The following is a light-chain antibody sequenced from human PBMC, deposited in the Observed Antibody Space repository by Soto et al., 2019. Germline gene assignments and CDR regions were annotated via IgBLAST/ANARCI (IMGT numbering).Light chain of an antibody. CDR2: GAS. J-gene: IGKJ5*01. CDR1: QSVTSKY. V-gene: IGKV3-20*01. CDR3: QQSGSSPIT. Sequence: EIILTMALATPSLTPGERATLSCGANQSVTSKYLAWYQQKPGQAPRLLIHGASNRATGIPDRFSGSGSGTDFTLTISRLEPEDFAVYYCQQSGSSPITFGQGTRLEIK.